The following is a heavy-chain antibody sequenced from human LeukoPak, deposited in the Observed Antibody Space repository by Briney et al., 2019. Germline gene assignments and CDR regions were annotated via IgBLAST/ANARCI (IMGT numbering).Heavy chain of an antibody. CDR3: ARDPYCSGGSCYPFDY. J-gene: IGHJ4*02. D-gene: IGHD2-15*01. V-gene: IGHV4-38-2*02. CDR2: MYHSGSI. CDR1: GYSISSGYF. Sequence: ASETPSLTCTVSGYSISSGYFWGWIRQPPGKGLEWIGSMYHSGSIYHNPSLKSRVTISLDTSRNQFSLKSYSVTAADTAVYYCARDPYCSGGSCYPFDYWGQGTLVTVSS.